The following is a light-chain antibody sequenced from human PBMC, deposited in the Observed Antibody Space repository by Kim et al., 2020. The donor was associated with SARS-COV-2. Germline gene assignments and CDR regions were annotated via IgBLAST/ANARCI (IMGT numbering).Light chain of an antibody. Sequence: GASVKLTCTLSSGHINYAVAWHQQQPGKGPRYLMKVNSDGSHTKGDGIPHRFSGSSSGAERYLTISSLQSEDETDYYCQTWGSGWVFGGGTQLTVL. CDR2: VNSDGSH. CDR1: SGHINYA. CDR3: QTWGSGWV. V-gene: IGLV4-69*02. J-gene: IGLJ3*02.